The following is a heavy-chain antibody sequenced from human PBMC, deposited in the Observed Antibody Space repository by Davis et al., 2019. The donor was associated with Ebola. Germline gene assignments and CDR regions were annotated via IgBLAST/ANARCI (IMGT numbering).Heavy chain of an antibody. CDR2: SNPHNGNT. V-gene: IGHV1-18*04. D-gene: IGHD1-1*01. Sequence: AASVKVSCKASGYSFTNYGFTWVRQAPGQGLEWMGWSNPHNGNTNYAQNVQGRVTMTTDTSTTTAYMEVGSLRSDDTAVYYCARAQFPTTSDHWGQGTLVTVSS. J-gene: IGHJ4*02. CDR3: ARAQFPTTSDH. CDR1: GYSFTNYG.